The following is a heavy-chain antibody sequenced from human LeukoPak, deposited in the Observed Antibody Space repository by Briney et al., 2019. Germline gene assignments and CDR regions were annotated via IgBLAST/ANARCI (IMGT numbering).Heavy chain of an antibody. CDR2: INPNSGGT. CDR1: GYTITGYY. D-gene: IGHD3-22*01. CDR3: ARWLNYSDSSGYRYYFDY. J-gene: IGHJ4*02. V-gene: IGHV1-2*02. Sequence: ASVKVSCKSSGYTITGYYMHWVRQAPGQGLEWMGWINPNSGGTNYAQEVQGRGTMTRDTAIGTAYMELSRLSSDDTAVYYCARWLNYSDSSGYRYYFDYCRQGPLVTVSS.